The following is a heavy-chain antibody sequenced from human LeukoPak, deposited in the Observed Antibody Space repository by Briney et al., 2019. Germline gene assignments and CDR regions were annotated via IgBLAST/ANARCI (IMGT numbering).Heavy chain of an antibody. V-gene: IGHV5-51*01. D-gene: IGHD3-22*01. Sequence: GESLKISCKGSGYSFTSYWIGWVRQVPGKGLEWMGIIYPGDSDTRYSPSFQGQVTISADKSISTAYLQWSSLKASDTAMYYCARGLSITMIVVNDAFDIWGQGTMVTVSS. CDR1: GYSFTSYW. CDR2: IYPGDSDT. CDR3: ARGLSITMIVVNDAFDI. J-gene: IGHJ3*02.